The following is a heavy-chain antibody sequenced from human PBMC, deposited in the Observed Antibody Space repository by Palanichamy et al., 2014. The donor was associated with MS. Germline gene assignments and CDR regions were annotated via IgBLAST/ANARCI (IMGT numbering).Heavy chain of an antibody. V-gene: IGHV3-48*01. J-gene: IGHJ3*02. CDR2: IRTSSSTI. CDR3: ARLAWFGRGDPLDI. D-gene: IGHD3-10*01. CDR1: GFTFSGYD. Sequence: EVQLVESGGRLGYSLGGSLRLSCAASGFTFSGYDMHWVRQAPGMGLEWVSSIRTSSSTIYYADSVKGRFTISRDNAKNSLYLQMNSLRTEDTAVYYCARLAWFGRGDPLDIWGQGTKVTVSS.